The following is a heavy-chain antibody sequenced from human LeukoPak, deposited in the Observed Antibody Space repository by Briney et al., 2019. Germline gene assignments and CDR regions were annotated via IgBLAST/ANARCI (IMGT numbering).Heavy chain of an antibody. V-gene: IGHV3-23*01. CDR1: GFTFSSYA. J-gene: IGHJ4*02. Sequence: GGSLRLSCAASGFTFSSYAMSWVRQAPGKGLEWVSAISGSGGSTYYADSVKGRFTISRDNSKNTLYLQMNSLRAEDTAVYYCAKDRGYSGYDYPLYYFDYWGQGTLVTVSS. CDR2: ISGSGGST. CDR3: AKDRGYSGYDYPLYYFDY. D-gene: IGHD5-12*01.